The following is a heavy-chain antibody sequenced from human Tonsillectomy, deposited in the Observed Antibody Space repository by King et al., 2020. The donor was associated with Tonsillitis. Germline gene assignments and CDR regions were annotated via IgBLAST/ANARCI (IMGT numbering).Heavy chain of an antibody. D-gene: IGHD2-2*02. CDR3: ARLLLGSWYTNAYFDF. Sequence: VQLQESGPGLVKPSETLSRTCTVSGASISSNSYYWGWIRQPPGKGLEWIGSIFYSGSTYYNPSLKSRVTISIDTSKSQFSLKLSSVTAAGTAGYYCARLLLGSWYTNAYFDFWGQGTLVTVSS. V-gene: IGHV4-39*07. CDR2: IFYSGST. CDR1: GASISSNSYY. J-gene: IGHJ4*02.